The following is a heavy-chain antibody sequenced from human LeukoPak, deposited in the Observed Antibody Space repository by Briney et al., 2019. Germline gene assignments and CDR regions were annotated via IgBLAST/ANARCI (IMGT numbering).Heavy chain of an antibody. CDR2: IYYSGST. D-gene: IGHD1-26*01. CDR1: GGSXXSGGYY. J-gene: IGHJ4*02. Sequence: SETLSLTCTVSGGSXXSGGYYWSWIRQXXXKGLEWIGCIYYSGSTYYNPSLKSRVTISVDTSKNQFSLKLSSVTAADTAVYYCARDNGGAREFDYWGQGTLVTVSS. V-gene: IGHV4-31*03. CDR3: ARDNGGAREFDY.